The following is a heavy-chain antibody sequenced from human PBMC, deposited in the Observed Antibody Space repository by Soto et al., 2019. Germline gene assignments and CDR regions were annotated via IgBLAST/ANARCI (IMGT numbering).Heavy chain of an antibody. CDR2: VNHSGST. V-gene: IGHV4-34*01. D-gene: IGHD2-8*02. J-gene: IGHJ3*01. Sequence: QVQLQQWGAGLLKPSETLSLTCAVYGGSFSGYYWSWIRQPPGKGLEWIGEVNHSGSTTYNSSLKSGVTISVDTASKPFSLRLTSATAADTAVYFCAGTGPTYGFDVWGQGTLVIVSS. CDR1: GGSFSGYY. CDR3: AGTGPTYGFDV.